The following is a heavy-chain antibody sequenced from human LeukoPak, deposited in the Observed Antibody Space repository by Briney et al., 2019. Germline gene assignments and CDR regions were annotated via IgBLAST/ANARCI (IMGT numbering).Heavy chain of an antibody. J-gene: IGHJ4*02. V-gene: IGHV4-61*08. Sequence: SETLSLTGTVYGGSISSGGYYWSWIRQTPGKGLERIGNIDYSGSTNYNPSLKSRITISVDTSKIQLCMKLSSVTAADTAVYFCASHGASGSYLYYFDYWGQGTLVTVSS. D-gene: IGHD1-26*01. CDR3: ASHGASGSYLYYFDY. CDR1: GGSISSGGYY. CDR2: IDYSGST.